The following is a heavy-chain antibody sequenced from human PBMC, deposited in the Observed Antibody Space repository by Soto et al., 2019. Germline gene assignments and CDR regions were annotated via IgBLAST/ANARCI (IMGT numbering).Heavy chain of an antibody. CDR3: ARGEAHLREVSFYYHGMDG. D-gene: IGHD3-10*01. V-gene: IGHV4-34*01. J-gene: IGHJ6*02. Sequence: SETLSLTCGVYGGSFTGYYWTRIRQPPGERPEWIGEMNHDGITNYNPSLKSRGAITLDTSKNQFSLRLTSVAAADTAVYFCARGEAHLREVSFYYHGMDGGGQGATVTVSS. CDR2: MNHDGIT. CDR1: GGSFTGYY.